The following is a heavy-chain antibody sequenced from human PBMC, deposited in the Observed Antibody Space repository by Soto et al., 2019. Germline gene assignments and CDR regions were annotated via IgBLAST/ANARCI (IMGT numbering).Heavy chain of an antibody. D-gene: IGHD2-15*01. CDR1: GGSISRSY. J-gene: IGHJ5*02. CDR2: IYYSGST. CDR3: ARCWVVVVVAAHGWFDP. Sequence: SETLSLTCTVSGGSISRSYWSWIRQPPGKSLEWIGYIYYSGSTNYNPSLKSRVTISVDTSKNQFSLKLSSLTAADTAVYYCARCWVVVVVAAHGWFDPWGQGTLVTVSS. V-gene: IGHV4-59*12.